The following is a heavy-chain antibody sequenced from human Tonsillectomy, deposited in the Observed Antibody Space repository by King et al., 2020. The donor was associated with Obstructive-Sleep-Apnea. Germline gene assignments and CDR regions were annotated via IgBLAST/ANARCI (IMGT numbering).Heavy chain of an antibody. V-gene: IGHV4-34*01. CDR1: GGSFSGYY. Sequence: VQLQQWGAGLLKPSETLSLTCAVYGGSFSGYYWSWIRQPPGKGLEWIGEINHSGSTNYNPSLKSRVTISVATSKNQFSLKLSSVTAADTAVYYCARVTLAIFGVVIIPDFNYGMDVWGQGTTVTVSS. D-gene: IGHD3-3*01. CDR2: INHSGST. CDR3: ARVTLAIFGVVIIPDFNYGMDV. J-gene: IGHJ6*02.